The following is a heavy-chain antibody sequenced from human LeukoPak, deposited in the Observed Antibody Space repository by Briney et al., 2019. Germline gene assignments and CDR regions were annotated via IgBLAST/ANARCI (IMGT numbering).Heavy chain of an antibody. J-gene: IGHJ6*03. CDR1: GGSISSYY. CDR3: ARVVAAQGYYYYYMDV. V-gene: IGHV4-59*01. D-gene: IGHD6-13*01. Sequence: MPSETLSLTCTVSGGSISSYYWSWIRQPPGKGLEWIGYIYYSGSTSYNPSLKSRVTISLDTSKNQFSLKLSSVTAADTAVYYCARVVAAQGYYYYYMDVWGKGTTVTVSS. CDR2: IYYSGST.